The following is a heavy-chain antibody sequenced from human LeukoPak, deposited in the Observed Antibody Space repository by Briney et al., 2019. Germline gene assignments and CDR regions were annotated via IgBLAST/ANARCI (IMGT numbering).Heavy chain of an antibody. D-gene: IGHD5-24*01. CDR2: IYYSGST. J-gene: IGHJ4*02. Sequence: SETLSLTCTVSGGSISSSSYYWGWIRQPPGKGLEWIGSIYYSGSTYYNPSIKSRVTISVDTSKNQFSLKLISVTAADTAVYYCARHPGDGYNSDVDYWGQGTLVTVSS. V-gene: IGHV4-39*01. CDR1: GGSISSSSYY. CDR3: ARHPGDGYNSDVDY.